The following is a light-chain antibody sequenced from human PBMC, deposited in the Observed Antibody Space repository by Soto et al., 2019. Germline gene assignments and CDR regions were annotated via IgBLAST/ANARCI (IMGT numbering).Light chain of an antibody. Sequence: EIVMTQSPATLSVSPGERATLSCRASQSVSGNLAWYQHKPGQAPRVLIYDASNRATGIPARFSGSGSGTDFTLTISSLEPEDFAVYYCQQRTNWPPYTFGQGTKLEIK. CDR1: QSVSGN. J-gene: IGKJ2*01. CDR2: DAS. V-gene: IGKV3-11*01. CDR3: QQRTNWPPYT.